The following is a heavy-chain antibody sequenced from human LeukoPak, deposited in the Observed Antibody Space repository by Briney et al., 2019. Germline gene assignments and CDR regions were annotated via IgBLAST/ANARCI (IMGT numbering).Heavy chain of an antibody. Sequence: GGSLRLSCAASGFTFSSYWMSWVRQAPGKGLEWVANIKQDGSEKYYVDSVKGRFTISRDNAKNSLYLQMNSLRAEDTAVYYCARVGYSSATGYFQHWGQGTLVTVSS. D-gene: IGHD6-25*01. CDR2: IKQDGSEK. CDR1: GFTFSSYW. CDR3: ARVGYSSATGYFQH. J-gene: IGHJ1*01. V-gene: IGHV3-7*01.